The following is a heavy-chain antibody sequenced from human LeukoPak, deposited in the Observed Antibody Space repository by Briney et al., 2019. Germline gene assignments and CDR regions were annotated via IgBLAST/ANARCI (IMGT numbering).Heavy chain of an antibody. Sequence: GGSLRLSCAASGFTFNYFWMHWVRQVPGKGLVWVSGINNDGTATYYADSVKGRFTISRDNAKNTVYLQMNGLRAEDTTVYYCPMGTEYWGKGTLVTVPS. D-gene: IGHD1-14*01. V-gene: IGHV3-74*01. CDR3: PMGTEY. CDR2: INNDGTAT. CDR1: GFTFNYFW. J-gene: IGHJ4*02.